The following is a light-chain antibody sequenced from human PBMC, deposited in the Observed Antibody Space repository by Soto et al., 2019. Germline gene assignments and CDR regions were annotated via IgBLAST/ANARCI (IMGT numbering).Light chain of an antibody. CDR2: DAS. CDR1: RSISDW. Sequence: DIPMTQSPSTPPPSVGDRTTITCRASRSISDWLAWYQQKPGKAPKLLIFDASSLKSGVPSRFSGSGSGTEFTLTISGLQPDDVATYYCLQYSSHSWTFGQGNKVEIK. V-gene: IGKV1-5*01. J-gene: IGKJ1*01. CDR3: LQYSSHSWT.